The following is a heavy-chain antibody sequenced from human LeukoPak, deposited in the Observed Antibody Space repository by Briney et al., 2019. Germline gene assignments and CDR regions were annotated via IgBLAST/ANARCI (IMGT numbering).Heavy chain of an antibody. CDR2: IGNKVYGGTI. D-gene: IGHD3-10*01. CDR1: GFNFGDYA. Sequence: GGSLRLSCTDSGFNFGDYAMGWVRQAPGKGLEWVGFIGNKVYGGTIEYAAAVKGRFTISRDDSKSIAFLQMDSLKTEDTAVYYCLRYYGSGSLSGYWGQGSLVTVSS. CDR3: LRYYGSGSLSGY. V-gene: IGHV3-49*04. J-gene: IGHJ4*02.